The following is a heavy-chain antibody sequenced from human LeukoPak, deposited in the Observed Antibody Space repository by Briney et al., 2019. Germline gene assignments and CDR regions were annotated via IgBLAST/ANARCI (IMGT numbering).Heavy chain of an antibody. J-gene: IGHJ1*01. D-gene: IGHD1-26*01. V-gene: IGHV3-30*04. CDR2: ISYDGSNK. CDR3: AKGAVGALPSPFFQH. Sequence: GGSLRLSCAASGFTFSSYAMHWVRQAPGKGLEWVAVISYDGSNKYYADSVKGRFTISRDNSKNTLYLQMNSLRAEDTAVYYCAKGAVGALPSPFFQHWGQGTLVTVSS. CDR1: GFTFSSYA.